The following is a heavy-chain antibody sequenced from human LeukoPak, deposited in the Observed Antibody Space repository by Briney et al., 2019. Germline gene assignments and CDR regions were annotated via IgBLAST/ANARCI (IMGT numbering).Heavy chain of an antibody. CDR2: INPSGGST. Sequence: GASVKVSCKASGYTFTSYYRHWGRQAPGQGLEWMGLINPSGGSTSYAQKFQGRVTVTRDTSTSTVYMELTSLRSEDTAVYYCARSRYYDSSGYYNIDYWGQGTLVTVSS. J-gene: IGHJ4*02. CDR3: ARSRYYDSSGYYNIDY. CDR1: GYTFTSYY. V-gene: IGHV1-46*01. D-gene: IGHD3-22*01.